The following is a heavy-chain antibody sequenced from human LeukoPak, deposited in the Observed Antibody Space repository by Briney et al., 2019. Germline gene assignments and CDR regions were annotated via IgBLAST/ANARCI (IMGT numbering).Heavy chain of an antibody. J-gene: IGHJ5*01. CDR3: SWNGFNWLVW. V-gene: IGHV3-15*01. D-gene: IGHD5-24*01. CDR1: GFTYIDAW. Sequence: GGSLRLSCVAYGFTYIDAWMTAVRQAPGKGLEWVGRIKGKTNSGATDYAAPVKGRFTISRDDSKNTLYVQMDSLTTEDTAVYYCSWNGFNWLVWWGQGTLVTVSS. CDR2: IKGKTNSGAT.